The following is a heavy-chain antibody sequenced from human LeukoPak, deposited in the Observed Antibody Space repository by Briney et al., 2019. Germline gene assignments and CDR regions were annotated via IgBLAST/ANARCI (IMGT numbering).Heavy chain of an antibody. D-gene: IGHD3-10*01. Sequence: ASVKVFCKASGYTFTGYYMHWVRQAPGQGLEWMGWINPNSGGTNYAQKFQGRVTMTRDTSISTAYMELSRLRSDDTAVYYCAREAYASGSFRTDYYYMDVWGKGTTVTISS. CDR3: AREAYASGSFRTDYYYMDV. J-gene: IGHJ6*03. CDR2: INPNSGGT. CDR1: GYTFTGYY. V-gene: IGHV1-2*02.